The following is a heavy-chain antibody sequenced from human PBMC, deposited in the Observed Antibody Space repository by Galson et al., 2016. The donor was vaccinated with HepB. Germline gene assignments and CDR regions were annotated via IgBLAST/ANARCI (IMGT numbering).Heavy chain of an antibody. D-gene: IGHD2-15*01. CDR1: GFIFNNYE. J-gene: IGHJ3*01. CDR3: TTEQDCSGGSCYAGPDAFDL. Sequence: SLRLSCAASGFIFNNYEVNWVRQAPGRGLEWVSYISSSGSTIYYADSVKGRFTISRDNGKNSLYLQMNSRRAEDTAIYYCTTEQDCSGGSCYAGPDAFDLWGQVTMVTVSS. CDR2: ISSSGSTI. V-gene: IGHV3-48*03.